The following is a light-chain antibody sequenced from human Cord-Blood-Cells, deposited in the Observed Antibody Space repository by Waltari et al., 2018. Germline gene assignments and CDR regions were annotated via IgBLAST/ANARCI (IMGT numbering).Light chain of an antibody. J-gene: IGKJ2*03. CDR1: QSLVYRDGNTY. V-gene: IGKV2-30*01. CDR3: MQGTHWPYS. CDR2: KVS. Sequence: DVVMTHSLFSLPVALGQPASTSCRSSQSLVYRDGNTYLNLFQQRPGQSPMRLLYKVSNRDSGVPDIFSGSGSGSDFTLKISRVESEDVGVYYGMQGTHWPYSFGQGTKLEIK.